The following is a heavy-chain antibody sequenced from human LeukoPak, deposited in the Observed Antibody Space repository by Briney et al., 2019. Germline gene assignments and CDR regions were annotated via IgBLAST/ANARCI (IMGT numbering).Heavy chain of an antibody. Sequence: GGSLRLSCAASGFTFSNYAMNWVRQAPGKGLEWVSSISSSSSYIYYADSVKGRFTISRDNAKNSLYLQMNSLRAEDTAVYYCARGPPKPDFDYWGQGTLVTVSS. J-gene: IGHJ4*02. CDR3: ARGPPKPDFDY. D-gene: IGHD1-14*01. CDR1: GFTFSNYA. CDR2: ISSSSSYI. V-gene: IGHV3-21*01.